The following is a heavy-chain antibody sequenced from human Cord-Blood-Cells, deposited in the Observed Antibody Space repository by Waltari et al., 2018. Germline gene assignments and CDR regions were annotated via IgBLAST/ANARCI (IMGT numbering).Heavy chain of an antibody. V-gene: IGHV1-8*03. CDR3: ARGLGWRFLEWLLDY. CDR1: GYTFTSYD. J-gene: IGHJ4*02. CDR2: MTPKGDNT. Sequence: QVQLVQSGAEVKKPGASVKVSCKASGYTFTSYDINWVRQATGQGLEWRGWMTPKGDNTGYGQNVQGRVTITRNTSRSTAYMELSSLRSEGTAVNYGARGLGWRFLEWLLDYWGQGTLVTVSS. D-gene: IGHD3-3*01.